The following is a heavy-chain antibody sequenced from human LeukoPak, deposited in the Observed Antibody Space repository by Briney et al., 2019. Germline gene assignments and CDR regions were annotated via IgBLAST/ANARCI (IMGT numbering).Heavy chain of an antibody. Sequence: SGTLSLTCAVSGGSISSSNWWSWVRQPPGKGLEWIGEIYHSGSTNYNPSLKSRVTISVDKSKNQFSLKLSSVTAADTAVYYCARVTGYVMEDYFDYWGQGTLATVSS. CDR2: IYHSGST. V-gene: IGHV4-4*02. J-gene: IGHJ4*02. D-gene: IGHD6-13*01. CDR3: ARVTGYVMEDYFDY. CDR1: GGSISSSNW.